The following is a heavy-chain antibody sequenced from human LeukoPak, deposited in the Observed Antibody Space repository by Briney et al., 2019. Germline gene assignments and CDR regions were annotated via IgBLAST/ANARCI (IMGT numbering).Heavy chain of an antibody. CDR3: ARENSGSYASYFDY. D-gene: IGHD1-26*01. V-gene: IGHV3-30*04. CDR1: GFTFSSYA. J-gene: IGHJ4*02. Sequence: GRSLRLSCAASGFTFSSYAMHWVRQAPGKGLEWVAVISYDGSNKYYADSVKGRFTISRDNSKNTLYLQMNSLRAEDTAVYYCARENSGSYASYFDYWGQGTLVTVSS. CDR2: ISYDGSNK.